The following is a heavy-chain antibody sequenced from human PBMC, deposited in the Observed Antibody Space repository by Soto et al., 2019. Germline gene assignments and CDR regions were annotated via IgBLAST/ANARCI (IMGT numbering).Heavy chain of an antibody. CDR1: GYNFADYW. V-gene: IGHV5-51*06. CDR3: VRPPGEAERGHGWYFDV. Sequence: PGESLKISCKGSGYNFADYWIGWVRQMPGKGLEWMGTIYPDDSDTRYSPSFQGLVIISADKSVSAAYLQWNNLEASDTAIYFCVRPPGEAERGHGWYFDVWGRGTLVTVSS. J-gene: IGHJ2*01. CDR2: IYPDDSDT. D-gene: IGHD4-17*01.